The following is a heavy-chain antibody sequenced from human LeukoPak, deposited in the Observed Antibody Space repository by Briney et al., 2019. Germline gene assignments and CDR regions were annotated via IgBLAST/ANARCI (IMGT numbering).Heavy chain of an antibody. CDR2: IYTSGST. J-gene: IGHJ5*02. V-gene: IGHV4-61*02. CDR3: AKTASWFDP. Sequence: SETLSLTCTVSGGSISSGSYYWSWIRQPAGEGLEWIGRIYTSGSTNYNPSLKSRVTVSVDTSKNQFSLRLSSVTAADTAVYYCAKTASWFDPWGQGILVTVSS. CDR1: GGSISSGSYY. D-gene: IGHD1-14*01.